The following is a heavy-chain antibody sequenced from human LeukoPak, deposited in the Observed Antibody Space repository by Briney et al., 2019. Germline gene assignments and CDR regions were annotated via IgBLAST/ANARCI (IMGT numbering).Heavy chain of an antibody. CDR2: INHSGST. D-gene: IGHD1-26*01. J-gene: IGHJ4*02. V-gene: IGHV4-34*01. CDR1: GGSFSGYY. CDR3: ARGRYSGPFDY. Sequence: PSETLSLTCAVYGGSFSGYYWSWIRQPPGKGLEWIGEINHSGSTNYNPSLKSRVTISVDTSKNQFSLKLSSVTAADTAVYYCARGRYSGPFDYWGQGTLVTVSS.